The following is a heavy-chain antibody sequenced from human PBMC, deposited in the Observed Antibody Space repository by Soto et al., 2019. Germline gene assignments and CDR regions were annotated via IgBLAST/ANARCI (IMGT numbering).Heavy chain of an antibody. CDR1: GFTFSSYS. CDR2: ISSSSSYI. CDR3: ARDQPGYSYGYGLGY. V-gene: IGHV3-21*01. Sequence: EVQLVESGGGLVKPGGSLRLSCAASGFTFSSYSMNWVRQAPGKGLEWVSSISSSSSYIYYADSVKGRFTNSRDNAKNSRYLQMTSVRAEDTAVYYCARDQPGYSYGYGLGYWGQGTMVTVSS. J-gene: IGHJ4*02. D-gene: IGHD5-18*01.